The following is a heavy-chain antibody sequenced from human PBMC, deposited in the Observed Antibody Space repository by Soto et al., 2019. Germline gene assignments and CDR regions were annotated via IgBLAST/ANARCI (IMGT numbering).Heavy chain of an antibody. CDR2: IKSKTDGGTT. CDR3: TPDLYYYGSGSPSGMAV. D-gene: IGHD3-10*01. Sequence: EVQLVESGGGLVKPGGSLRLSCAASGFTFSNAWMSWVRQAPGKGLEWVGRIKSKTDGGTTDYAAPVKGRFTISRDDSKNTLYLQMNSLKPGDTAVYSCTPDLYYYGSGSPSGMAVWGQGPPVTVSS. V-gene: IGHV3-15*01. CDR1: GFTFSNAW. J-gene: IGHJ6*02.